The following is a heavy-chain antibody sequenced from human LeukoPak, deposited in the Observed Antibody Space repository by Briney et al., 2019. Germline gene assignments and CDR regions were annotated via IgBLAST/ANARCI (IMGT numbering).Heavy chain of an antibody. CDR2: IYYSGSS. CDR1: GGSLSSYY. Sequence: SETLSLTCTVSGGSLSSYYWSWIRQPPGKGLEWIGYIYYSGSSHYNPSLKSRVTISLDTSKNLFSLRLNSMTAADTAVYYCARERVVSVAGTRARWFDPWGQGTLVTVSS. J-gene: IGHJ5*02. D-gene: IGHD6-19*01. V-gene: IGHV4-59*01. CDR3: ARERVVSVAGTRARWFDP.